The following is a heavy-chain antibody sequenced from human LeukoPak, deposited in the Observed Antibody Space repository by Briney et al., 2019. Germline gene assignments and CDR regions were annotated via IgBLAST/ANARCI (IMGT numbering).Heavy chain of an antibody. D-gene: IGHD5-18*01. V-gene: IGHV3-15*01. CDR1: GFTFNNAW. Sequence: GGSLRLSCAASGFTFNNAWMSWVRQAPGKGLEWVGRIKSKTDGGTTDNAAPVKGRFTISRDDSKNTLYLQMNSLKTEDTAVYYCTTDPGYSYGFEDYWGQGTLVTVSS. J-gene: IGHJ4*02. CDR3: TTDPGYSYGFEDY. CDR2: IKSKTDGGTT.